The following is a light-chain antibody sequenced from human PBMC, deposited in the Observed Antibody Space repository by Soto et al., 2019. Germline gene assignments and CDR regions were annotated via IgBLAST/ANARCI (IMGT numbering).Light chain of an antibody. Sequence: EIEMTQSPATLSVSPGDRATLSCRASQRVSTNLAWYQQKPGQAPRLLIYGASTMATGIPARFSGSGSGTEFTLTIISLQSEDYAVSYCHQYNNCPSFTFGPGTKVDIK. V-gene: IGKV3-15*01. CDR1: QRVSTN. CDR3: HQYNNCPSFT. J-gene: IGKJ3*01. CDR2: GAS.